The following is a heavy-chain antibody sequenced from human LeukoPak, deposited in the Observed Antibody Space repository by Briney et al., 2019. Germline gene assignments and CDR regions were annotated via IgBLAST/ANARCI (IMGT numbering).Heavy chain of an antibody. CDR2: IYHSGNT. V-gene: IGHV4-4*02. CDR3: ARANEAPLLLFGDLRAFDI. Sequence: SESLSLTCAVSGGSISSSNWWSWVRQPPGKGLGGIGKIYHSGNTNYNPSLKSRFTISVDKSKNQFSLKLSSVTAADTAVYYCARANEAPLLLFGDLRAFDIWGQGTMVTVSS. D-gene: IGHD3-10*01. CDR1: GGSISSSNW. J-gene: IGHJ3*02.